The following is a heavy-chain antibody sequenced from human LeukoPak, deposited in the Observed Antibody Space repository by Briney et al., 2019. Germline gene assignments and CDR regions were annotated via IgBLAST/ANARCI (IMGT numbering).Heavy chain of an antibody. CDR2: IYTSGST. CDR3: ARSRQIQLWLEFDY. D-gene: IGHD5-18*01. V-gene: IGHV4-4*07. J-gene: IGHJ4*02. Sequence: SETLSLTCTVSGGSISSYYWSWVRQPAGKGLEWIGRIYTSGSTNYNPSLKSRVTMSVDTSKNQFPLKLSSVTAADTAVYYCARSRQIQLWLEFDYWGQGTLVTVSS. CDR1: GGSISSYY.